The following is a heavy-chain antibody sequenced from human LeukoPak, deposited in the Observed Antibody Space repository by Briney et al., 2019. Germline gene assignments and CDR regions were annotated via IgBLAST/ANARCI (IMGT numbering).Heavy chain of an antibody. CDR1: VGSFSGYY. D-gene: IGHD6-13*01. Sequence: AETLSLTCAVYVGSFSGYYWSWIRQPPGKGLEWVGEINHSGSTNYNPSLKSRVTISVDTSKNQFSLKLSSVTAADTAVYYCARGGDDSSSWYGAHYYYGMDVWGQGTTVTVSS. J-gene: IGHJ6*02. CDR3: ARGGDDSSSWYGAHYYYGMDV. CDR2: INHSGST. V-gene: IGHV4-34*01.